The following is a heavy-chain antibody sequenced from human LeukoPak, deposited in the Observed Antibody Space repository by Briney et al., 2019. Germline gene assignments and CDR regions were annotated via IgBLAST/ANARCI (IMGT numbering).Heavy chain of an antibody. V-gene: IGHV1-2*02. D-gene: IGHD2-21*02. CDR3: AKLVDTAMVISYCGGDCYPDY. Sequence: ASVKVSCKASGYTFTDYYIHWVRQAPGQGLEWMAWIDPNSGATNYAQKFQGRITMTRDTSISTAYMELSRLRSDDTAVYYCAKLVDTAMVISYCGGDCYPDYWGQGTLVTVSS. J-gene: IGHJ4*02. CDR2: IDPNSGAT. CDR1: GYTFTDYY.